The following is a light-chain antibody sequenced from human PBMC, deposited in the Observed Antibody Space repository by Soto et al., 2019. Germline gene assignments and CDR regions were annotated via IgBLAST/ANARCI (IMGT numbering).Light chain of an antibody. J-gene: IGKJ1*01. V-gene: IGKV1-17*01. CDR2: VAS. CDR1: QDIKND. CDR3: LQHNSYPRT. Sequence: DIHITQSPSSLSASVVYRVTITCRASQDIKNDLGWYQQKPGKAPERLIYVASSFQSGVPSRFSGSGSGTEFTLTISSLQPEDFATYYCLQHNSYPRTFVHGTKVEIX.